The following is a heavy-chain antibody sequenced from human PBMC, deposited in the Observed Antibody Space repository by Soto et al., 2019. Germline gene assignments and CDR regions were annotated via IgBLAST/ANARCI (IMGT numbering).Heavy chain of an antibody. CDR3: ARDPGVLRFLEWLPSYYFDY. V-gene: IGHV4-4*02. CDR2: ISHSGST. J-gene: IGHJ4*02. Sequence: SETLSLTCAVSGDSINSSHWWNWVRQPPGKGLEWIGQISHSGSTNYNPSLTSRVTISVDTSKNQFSLKLSSVTAADTAVYYCARDPGVLRFLEWLPSYYFDYWGQGTLVTVSS. CDR1: GDSINSSHW. D-gene: IGHD3-3*01.